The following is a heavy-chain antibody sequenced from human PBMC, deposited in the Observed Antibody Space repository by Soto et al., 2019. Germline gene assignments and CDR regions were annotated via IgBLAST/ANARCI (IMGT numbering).Heavy chain of an antibody. CDR2: IWYDESKK. CDR3: ARFDGYNAAGAPDY. V-gene: IGHV3-33*01. Sequence: QVQLMESGGGVVQPGRSLRLSRATSGFTLSHYGMHWVRQAPGKGLERVAVIWYDESKKYCADSVKGRFTFSRACSKNTLFLQMNSLGVEDTVVYYCARFDGYNAAGAPDYWGQGTLVTVSS. J-gene: IGHJ4*02. CDR1: GFTLSHYG. D-gene: IGHD5-12*01.